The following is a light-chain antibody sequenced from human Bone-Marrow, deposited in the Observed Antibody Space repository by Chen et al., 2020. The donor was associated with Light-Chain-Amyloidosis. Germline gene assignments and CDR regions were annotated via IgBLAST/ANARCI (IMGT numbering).Light chain of an antibody. Sequence: QSALTQPASVSGSPGQSITISCTGTSSDVCGDNHVSWYQQHPDKAPKLMIYEVTNRPSWVPERFSGSKSDNTASMTISGLQTENEAEYFCSSYTITNTLVFGSGTRVTGL. CDR1: SSDVCGDNH. CDR2: EVT. CDR3: SSYTITNTLV. V-gene: IGLV2-14*01. J-gene: IGLJ1*01.